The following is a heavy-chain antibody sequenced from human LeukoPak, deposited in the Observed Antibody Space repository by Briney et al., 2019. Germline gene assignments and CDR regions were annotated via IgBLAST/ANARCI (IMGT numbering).Heavy chain of an antibody. CDR3: AREGYYDSSSDY. J-gene: IGHJ4*02. V-gene: IGHV3-33*01. CDR2: IWYDGSNK. Sequence: GGSLRLSCAASGFTFSSYGMHWVRQAPGKGLEWVAVIWYDGSNKYYADSVKGRFTISRDNSKNTLYLQMNSLRAEDTAVYYCAREGYYDSSSDYWGQGTLVTVSS. CDR1: GFTFSSYG. D-gene: IGHD3-22*01.